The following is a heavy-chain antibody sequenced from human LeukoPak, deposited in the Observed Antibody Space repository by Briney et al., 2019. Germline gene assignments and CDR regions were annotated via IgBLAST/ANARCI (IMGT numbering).Heavy chain of an antibody. J-gene: IGHJ6*03. CDR1: GFTFSSYW. V-gene: IGHV3-7*01. CDR2: IKQDGSEK. D-gene: IGHD3-3*01. CDR3: ARVVRTIFEGFHYMDV. Sequence: GGSLRPSCAASGFTFSSYWMSWVRQAPGKGLEWVANIKQDGSEKYYVDSVKGRFTISRDNAKNSLYLQMNSLRAEDTAVYYCARVVRTIFEGFHYMDVWGKGTTVTVSS.